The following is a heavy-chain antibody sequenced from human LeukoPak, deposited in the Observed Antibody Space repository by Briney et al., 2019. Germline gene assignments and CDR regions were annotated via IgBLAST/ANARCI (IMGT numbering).Heavy chain of an antibody. Sequence: SETLSLTCAVYGGSFSGYYWSWIRQPPGKGLEWIGEINHSGSTNYNPSLKSRVTISVDTSKNQFSLKLSSVTAADPAVYYCASGRYYYDSSGYYRRGMDVWGQGTTVTVSS. D-gene: IGHD3-22*01. CDR3: ASGRYYYDSSGYYRRGMDV. CDR2: INHSGST. CDR1: GGSFSGYY. V-gene: IGHV4-34*01. J-gene: IGHJ6*02.